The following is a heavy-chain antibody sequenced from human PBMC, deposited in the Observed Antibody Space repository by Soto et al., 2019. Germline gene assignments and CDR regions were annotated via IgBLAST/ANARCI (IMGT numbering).Heavy chain of an antibody. CDR2: IHYGGGT. J-gene: IGHJ4*02. CDR1: GGSVSSRSYY. Sequence: SETLSLTCTVSGGSVSSRSYYWNWILQPPGKGLEWIGNIHYGGGTNYNPSLESRVTISVDTSKNQFSLKLSSVTPADTAVYYCASLYYYDSSGLDYWGQGTLVTVSS. D-gene: IGHD3-22*01. V-gene: IGHV4-61*01. CDR3: ASLYYYDSSGLDY.